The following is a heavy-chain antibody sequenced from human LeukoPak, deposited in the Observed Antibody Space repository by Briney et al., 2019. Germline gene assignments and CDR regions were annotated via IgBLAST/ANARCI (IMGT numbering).Heavy chain of an antibody. V-gene: IGHV1-18*01. CDR1: GGTFSSYA. D-gene: IGHD3-3*01. Sequence: ASVKVSCKASGGTFSSYAISWVRQAPGQGLEWMGWISAYNGNTNYAQKLQGRVTMTTDTSTSTAYMELRSLRSDDTAVYYCARGRSLRVAFDIWGQGTMVTVSS. CDR3: ARGRSLRVAFDI. CDR2: ISAYNGNT. J-gene: IGHJ3*02.